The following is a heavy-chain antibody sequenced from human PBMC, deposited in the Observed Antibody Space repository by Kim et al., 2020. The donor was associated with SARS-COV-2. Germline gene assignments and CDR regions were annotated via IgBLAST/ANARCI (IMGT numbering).Heavy chain of an antibody. J-gene: IGHJ6*02. V-gene: IGHV3-7*01. D-gene: IGHD6-13*01. CDR2: IKQDGSEK. CDR3: ARDLVGSSWLLIRSVYYYYGMDV. CDR1: GFTFSSYW. Sequence: GGSLRLSCAASGFTFSSYWMSWVRQAPGKGLEWVANIKQDGSEKYYVDSVKGRFTISRDNAKNSLYLQMNSLRAEDTAVYYCARDLVGSSWLLIRSVYYYYGMDVWGQGTTVTVSS.